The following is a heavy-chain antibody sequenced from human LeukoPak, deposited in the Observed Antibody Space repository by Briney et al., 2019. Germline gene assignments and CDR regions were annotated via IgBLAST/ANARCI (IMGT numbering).Heavy chain of an antibody. J-gene: IGHJ4*02. CDR3: AKVQRAAIFGVVRESPY. CDR1: GYTFTGYY. CDR2: INPNSGGT. D-gene: IGHD3-3*01. Sequence: ASVKVSCKASGYTFTGYYMHWVRQAPGQGLEWMGWINPNSGGTNYAQKFQGRVTMTRDTSISTAYMELSRLRSDDTAVYYCAKVQRAAIFGVVRESPYWGQGTLVTVSS. V-gene: IGHV1-2*02.